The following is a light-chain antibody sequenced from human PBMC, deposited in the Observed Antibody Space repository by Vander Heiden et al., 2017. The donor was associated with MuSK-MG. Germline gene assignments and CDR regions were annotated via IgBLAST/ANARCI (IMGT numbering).Light chain of an antibody. V-gene: IGLV3-21*04. CDR3: QVWDSDSDHPV. CDR2: YDN. J-gene: IGLJ1*01. Sequence: SFVLPPPPSVSVAPGETARITCGGDNIGGKSVHWYQQKPGQAPVLVIYYDNERPSGIPERFSGSNSGDTATLTISRVDAGDEADYYCQVWDSDSDHPVFGAGTKVTAL. CDR1: NIGGKS.